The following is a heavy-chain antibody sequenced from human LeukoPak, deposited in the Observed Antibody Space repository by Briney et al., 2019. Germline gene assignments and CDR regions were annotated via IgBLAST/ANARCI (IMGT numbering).Heavy chain of an antibody. CDR2: IYTSGST. D-gene: IGHD3-22*01. CDR1: GGSISSGSYY. CDR3: ASTYYDSSGYYPFDY. Sequence: TSETLSLTCTVSGGSISSGSYYWSWIRQPAGKGLEWIGRIYTSGSTNYNPSLKSRVTISVDTSKNQFSLKLSSVTAADTAVYYCASTYYDSSGYYPFDYWGQGTLVTVSS. V-gene: IGHV4-61*02. J-gene: IGHJ4*02.